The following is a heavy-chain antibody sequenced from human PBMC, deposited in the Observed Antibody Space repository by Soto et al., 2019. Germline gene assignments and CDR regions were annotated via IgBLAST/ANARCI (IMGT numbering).Heavy chain of an antibody. V-gene: IGHV3-23*01. D-gene: IGHD1-1*01. CDR1: GLSFSSYA. CDR3: AKDKDRGVDNYPSFDY. CDR2: ISGSGDAT. Sequence: PGGSLRLSCAASGLSFSSYAMSWVRQAPGKGLEWVSSISGSGDATYYADSVKGRFTISRDNSKNTLFLQMNRLRVEDTAVYYCAKDKDRGVDNYPSFDYWGQGALVTVSS. J-gene: IGHJ4*02.